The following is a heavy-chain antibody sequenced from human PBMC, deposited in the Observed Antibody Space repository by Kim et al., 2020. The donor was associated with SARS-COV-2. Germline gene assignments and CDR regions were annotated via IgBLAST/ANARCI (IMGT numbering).Heavy chain of an antibody. Sequence: YYADSVKGRFTISRDNTKNSLCLQMNSLRVEDTAIYYCARGYYNGSPDYWGQGTLVTVSS. V-gene: IGHV3-21*01. J-gene: IGHJ4*02. CDR3: ARGYYNGSPDY. D-gene: IGHD1-26*01.